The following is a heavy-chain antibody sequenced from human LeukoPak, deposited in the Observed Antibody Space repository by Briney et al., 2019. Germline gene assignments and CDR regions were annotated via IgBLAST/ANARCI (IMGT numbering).Heavy chain of an antibody. CDR1: GFTFSNCW. D-gene: IGHD5-18*01. CDR2: ISSGSKYI. Sequence: KPGGSLRLSCAASGFTFSNCWMTWVRQAPGKGLEWVSSISSGSKYIYNADSVKGRFTISRDNAKNSLYLQMNSLRAEDTAVYYCARALSYSYGSMDFWGQGALVIVSS. CDR3: ARALSYSYGSMDF. J-gene: IGHJ4*02. V-gene: IGHV3-21*01.